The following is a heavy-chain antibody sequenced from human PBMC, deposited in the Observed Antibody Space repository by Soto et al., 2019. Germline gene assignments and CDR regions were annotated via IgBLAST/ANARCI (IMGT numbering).Heavy chain of an antibody. CDR2: IWYDGSNK. V-gene: IGHV3-33*01. Sequence: GGSLRRSCAASGFTFSSYGMHWVRQAPGKGLEWVAVIWYDGSNKYYADSVKGRFTISRDNSKNTLYLQMNSLRAEDTAVYYCARELGSSSVGYYYYGMDVWGQGTTVTVSS. J-gene: IGHJ6*02. CDR3: ARELGSSSVGYYYYGMDV. CDR1: GFTFSSYG. D-gene: IGHD6-6*01.